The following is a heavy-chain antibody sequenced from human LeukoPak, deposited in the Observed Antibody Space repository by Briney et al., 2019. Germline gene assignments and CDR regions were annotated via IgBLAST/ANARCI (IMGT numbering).Heavy chain of an antibody. V-gene: IGHV3-21*01. Sequence: GGSLRLSCAASGFTFSSYSMNWVHQAPGKGLEWVSSISSSSSYIYYADSVKGRSTTSRDNAKNSLYLQMNSLRAEDTAVYYCARDFRATVTTPEDYWGQGTLVTVSS. CDR2: ISSSSSYI. CDR1: GFTFSSYS. J-gene: IGHJ4*02. D-gene: IGHD4-17*01. CDR3: ARDFRATVTTPEDY.